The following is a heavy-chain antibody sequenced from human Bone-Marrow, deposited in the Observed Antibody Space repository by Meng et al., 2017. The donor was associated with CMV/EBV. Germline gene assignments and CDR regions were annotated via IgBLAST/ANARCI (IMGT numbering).Heavy chain of an antibody. J-gene: IGHJ5*01. CDR1: GYSFTSYW. CDR3: SRENSGLDS. V-gene: IGHV3-7*01. CDR2: MNPHGSER. Sequence: GGSLKISCQGSGYSFTSYWIGWVRQMPGKGLEWMANMNPHGSERNYVDSVKGRFIISRDSAKNSLYLQLNSPRVEDTAVYYCSRENSGLDSWGQGTLVTVSS.